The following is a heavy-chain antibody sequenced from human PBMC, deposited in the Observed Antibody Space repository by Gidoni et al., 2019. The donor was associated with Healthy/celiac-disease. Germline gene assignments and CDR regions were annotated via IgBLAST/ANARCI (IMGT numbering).Heavy chain of an antibody. J-gene: IGHJ1*01. V-gene: IGHV3-23*01. CDR1: GFPFSSYA. D-gene: IGHD6-13*01. Sequence: EVQLFESGGGLVQPGGSLRLSCPASGFPFSSYAMAWVRQGPGQGLEWVSAISGSGGSTYYADSVKGRFTISRDNSKNTLYLQMNSLRAEDTAVYYCAKPVLAAAGTRYFQHWGQGTLVTVSS. CDR3: AKPVLAAAGTRYFQH. CDR2: ISGSGGST.